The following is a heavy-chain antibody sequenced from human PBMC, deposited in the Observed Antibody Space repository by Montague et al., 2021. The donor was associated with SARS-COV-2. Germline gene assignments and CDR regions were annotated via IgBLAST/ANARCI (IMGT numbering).Heavy chain of an antibody. Sequence: TLSLTCTVSGGSISTGSYYWSWIRQPAGKGLEWIGRIYTSGSTNYNPSLKSRITISVDTSKNQFSLKLSSVTAADTAVYYCARGPHYDILASYYKDGMDVGGQGTTVTVSS. V-gene: IGHV4-61*02. CDR3: ARGPHYDILASYYKDGMDV. J-gene: IGHJ6*02. D-gene: IGHD3-9*01. CDR2: IYTSGST. CDR1: GGSISTGSYY.